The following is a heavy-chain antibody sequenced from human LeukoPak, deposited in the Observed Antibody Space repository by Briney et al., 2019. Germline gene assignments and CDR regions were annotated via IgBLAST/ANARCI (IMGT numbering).Heavy chain of an antibody. D-gene: IGHD1-26*01. J-gene: IGHJ2*01. CDR3: ARQPHGSYSWYFDL. CDR1: GGSISSNSYY. V-gene: IGHV4-39*01. CDR2: IYYSGST. Sequence: PSETLSLTCTVSGGSISSNSYYWGWIRQPPGKGLEWIGSIYYSGSTYYSPSLKSRVTISVDTSKNQFSLKLNSVTAADTAVYYCARQPHGSYSWYFDLWGRGTLVTVSS.